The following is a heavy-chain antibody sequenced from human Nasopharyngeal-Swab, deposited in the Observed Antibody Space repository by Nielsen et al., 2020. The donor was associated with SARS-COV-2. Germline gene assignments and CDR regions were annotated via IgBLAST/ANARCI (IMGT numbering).Heavy chain of an antibody. D-gene: IGHD2-15*01. V-gene: IGHV4-34*01. CDR1: GGSSSGYY. J-gene: IGHJ6*02. CDR2: INHSGST. CDR3: ARGPIKQRIYYYYGMDV. Sequence: SETLSLTCAVYGGSSSGYYWSWIRQPPGKGLEWTGEINHSGSTNYNPSLKSRVTISVDTSKNQFSLKLSSVTAADTAVYYCARGPIKQRIYYYYGMDVWGQGTTVTVSS.